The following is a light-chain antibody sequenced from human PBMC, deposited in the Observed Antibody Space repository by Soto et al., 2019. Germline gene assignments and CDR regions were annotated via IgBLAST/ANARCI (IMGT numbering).Light chain of an antibody. Sequence: EIVMTQSPATLSVSPGERATLSCRASQSVSSNLAWYQQKPGQAPRLLIYGASTTATGIPARFSGSGSGTDFTLTISSLQSEDFAVYYCQQYNNWPPLTFGGGTKVEMK. CDR2: GAS. CDR1: QSVSSN. CDR3: QQYNNWPPLT. V-gene: IGKV3-15*01. J-gene: IGKJ4*01.